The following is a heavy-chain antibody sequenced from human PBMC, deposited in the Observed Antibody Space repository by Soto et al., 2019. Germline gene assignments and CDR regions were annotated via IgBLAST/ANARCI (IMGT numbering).Heavy chain of an antibody. CDR2: TYYRSKWYN. J-gene: IGHJ4*02. V-gene: IGHV6-1*01. D-gene: IGHD1-7*01. Sequence: SQTLSLTCAISGDSVSSNSAAWNCIRQCPSRGLEWLGRTYYRSKWYNDYAVSVKSRITINPDTSKNQFSLQLNSVTPEDTAVYYCAHIRGGTTYYFLYSGPAPLISVS. CDR1: GDSVSSNSAA. CDR3: AHIRGGTTYYFLY.